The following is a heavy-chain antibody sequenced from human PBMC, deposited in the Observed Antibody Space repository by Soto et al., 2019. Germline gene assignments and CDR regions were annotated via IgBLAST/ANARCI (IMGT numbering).Heavy chain of an antibody. V-gene: IGHV4-31*03. Sequence: TSETLSLTCTVSGGSISSGGYYWSWIRQHPGKGLEWIGYIYYSGITYYNPSLKSRVTISVDTSKNQFSLKLSSVTAADTAVYYCARSGYSYGPNPLLYWGQGTLVTVSS. CDR2: IYYSGIT. J-gene: IGHJ4*02. D-gene: IGHD5-18*01. CDR3: ARSGYSYGPNPLLY. CDR1: GGSISSGGYY.